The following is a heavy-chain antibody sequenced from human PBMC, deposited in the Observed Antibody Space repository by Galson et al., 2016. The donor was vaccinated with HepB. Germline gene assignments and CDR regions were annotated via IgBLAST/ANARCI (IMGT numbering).Heavy chain of an antibody. V-gene: IGHV3-30*18. CDR3: AKRHEYCPPVGCSVDS. J-gene: IGHJ4*02. D-gene: IGHD2/OR15-2a*01. CDR2: DSVDGRRK. CDR1: GFTFSQRG. Sequence: SLRLSCAASGFTFSQRGMHWVRQAPGKGLEWVAADSVDGRRKFYADSVKGRFTISRDNSNNMLFLQMSSLRVDDTAVYYCAKRHEYCPPVGCSVDSWGQGTLVSVSS.